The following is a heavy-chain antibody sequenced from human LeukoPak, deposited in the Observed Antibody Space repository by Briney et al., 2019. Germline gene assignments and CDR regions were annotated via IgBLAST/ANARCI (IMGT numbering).Heavy chain of an antibody. Sequence: PGGSLRLSCAASGFTFSSYAMHWVRQAPGKGLEYVSAISSNGGSTYYANSVKGRFTISRDNSKNTLYLQMGSLRAEDTAVYYCARAVGIAAAGTNAFDIWGQGTMVTVSS. CDR3: ARAVGIAAAGTNAFDI. D-gene: IGHD6-13*01. CDR2: ISSNGGST. CDR1: GFTFSSYA. V-gene: IGHV3-64*01. J-gene: IGHJ3*02.